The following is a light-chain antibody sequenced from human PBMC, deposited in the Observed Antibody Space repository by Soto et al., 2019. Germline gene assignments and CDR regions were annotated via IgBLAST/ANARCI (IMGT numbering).Light chain of an antibody. Sequence: IQLTQSPSSLSASVGNRVTMTCRASQGISSYVAWYQQKPGKAPKLLIYAASTLQRGVPSRFSGSGSGTDFTLTISSLQPEDFATYYCQQLDSYPITFGQVTRLDMK. CDR2: AAS. V-gene: IGKV1-9*01. CDR1: QGISSY. J-gene: IGKJ5*01. CDR3: QQLDSYPIT.